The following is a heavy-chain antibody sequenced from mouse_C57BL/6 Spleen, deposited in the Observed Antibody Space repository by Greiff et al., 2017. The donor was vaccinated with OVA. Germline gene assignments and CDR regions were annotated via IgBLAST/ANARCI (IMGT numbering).Heavy chain of an antibody. Sequence: QVQLQQSGPELVKPGASVKISCKASGYAFSSSWMNWVKQRPGKGLEWIGRIYPGDGDTNYNGKFKGKATLTADKSSSTAYMQLSSLTSEDSAVYFGARSRTAQAPFAYWGQGTLVTVSA. D-gene: IGHD3-2*02. CDR1: GYAFSSSW. CDR2: IYPGDGDT. J-gene: IGHJ3*01. CDR3: ARSRTAQAPFAY. V-gene: IGHV1-82*01.